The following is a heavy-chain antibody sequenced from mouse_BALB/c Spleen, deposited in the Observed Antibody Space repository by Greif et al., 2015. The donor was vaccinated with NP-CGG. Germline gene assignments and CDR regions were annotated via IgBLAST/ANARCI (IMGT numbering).Heavy chain of an antibody. Sequence: EVQLQKSGGGLVKPGGSLKLSCAASGFTFSDYYMYWVRQTPEKRLEWVATISDGGSYTYYPDSVKGRFTISRDNAKNNLYLQMSSLKSEDTAMYYCAREVRGYYYAMDYWGQGTSVTVSS. CDR1: GFTFSDYY. CDR2: ISDGGSYT. CDR3: AREVRGYYYAMDY. D-gene: IGHD2-14*01. V-gene: IGHV5-4*02. J-gene: IGHJ4*01.